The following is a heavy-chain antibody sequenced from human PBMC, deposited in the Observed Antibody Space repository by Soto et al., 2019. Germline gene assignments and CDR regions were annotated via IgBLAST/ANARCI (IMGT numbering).Heavy chain of an antibody. Sequence: QVQLVQSGAEVKKPGSSVKVSCKASGGTFGIYAITWVRQAPGQGLEWMGGIIAFSDIVNYTQKLQGRVTISADESTNTADMALGSLRSEDTAVYYCARSLYSSSWYHSRNSYYYYGMDVWGQGTTVTVSS. CDR2: IIAFSDIV. J-gene: IGHJ6*02. CDR3: ARSLYSSSWYHSRNSYYYYGMDV. V-gene: IGHV1-69*12. D-gene: IGHD6-13*01. CDR1: GGTFGIYA.